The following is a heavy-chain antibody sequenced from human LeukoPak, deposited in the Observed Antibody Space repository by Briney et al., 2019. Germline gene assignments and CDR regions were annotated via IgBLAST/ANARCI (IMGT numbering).Heavy chain of an antibody. D-gene: IGHD6-13*01. V-gene: IGHV3-33*01. Sequence: GRSLRLSCAASGFTFSSYGMHWVRQAPGKGLEWVAVIWYDGSYKYYADSVKGRFTLSRDNANNTLFLQMDSLRAEDTAIYYCARDMRTYSSNWYYFDHWGQGTLVIVSS. CDR3: ARDMRTYSSNWYYFDH. CDR1: GFTFSSYG. CDR2: IWYDGSYK. J-gene: IGHJ4*02.